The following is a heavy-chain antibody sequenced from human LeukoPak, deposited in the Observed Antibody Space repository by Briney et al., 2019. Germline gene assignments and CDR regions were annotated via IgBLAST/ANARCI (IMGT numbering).Heavy chain of an antibody. CDR1: GFTVSSNY. CDR3: AKHRTESSWYLGYYYYYMDV. Sequence: QSGGSLRLSCAASGFTVSSNYMSWVRQAPGKGLEWVSVIYSGGSTYYADSVKGRFTISRDNSKNTLYLQMNSLRAEDTAVYYCAKHRTESSWYLGYYYYYMDVWGKGTTVTISS. D-gene: IGHD6-13*01. J-gene: IGHJ6*03. CDR2: IYSGGST. V-gene: IGHV3-66*04.